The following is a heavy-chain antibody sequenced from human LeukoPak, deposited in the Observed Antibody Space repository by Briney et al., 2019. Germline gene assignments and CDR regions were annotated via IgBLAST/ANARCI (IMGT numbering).Heavy chain of an antibody. CDR2: IDHSGAT. J-gene: IGHJ2*01. Sequence: SDSLSLTCGLYGRSFSGYYWSWIRHPPGKGREWVGEIDHSGATNYNPSLKSRLIISMDKANNQFSLNLTSVTAAHTAVFYCVRGPFGWFFDLWGRGTLVTVS. D-gene: IGHD3-16*01. V-gene: IGHV4-34*01. CDR1: GRSFSGYY. CDR3: VRGPFGWFFDL.